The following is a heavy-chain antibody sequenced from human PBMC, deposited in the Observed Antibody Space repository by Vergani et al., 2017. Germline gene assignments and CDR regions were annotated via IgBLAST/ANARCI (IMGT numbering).Heavy chain of an antibody. Sequence: EVQLLESGGDLVQPGGSLRLSCAASGFTFIMHAMSWVRQAPGKGWEWVSTPSASDRRTHYADSVKGRFTISRDNSKNTLFLHMSSLRTEDTAIYYCTRGAYSGIQIGSYFDLWGQGTLVTVSS. J-gene: IGHJ4*02. CDR1: GFTFIMHA. D-gene: IGHD2-21*01. CDR2: PSASDRRT. CDR3: TRGAYSGIQIGSYFDL. V-gene: IGHV3-23*01.